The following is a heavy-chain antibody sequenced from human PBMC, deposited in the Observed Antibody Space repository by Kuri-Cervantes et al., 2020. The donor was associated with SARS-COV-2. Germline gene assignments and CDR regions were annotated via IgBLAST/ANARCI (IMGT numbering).Heavy chain of an antibody. D-gene: IGHD5/OR15-5a*01. CDR3: ARDHRGSVYHDPTDF. V-gene: IGHV1-69*06. J-gene: IGHJ4*02. CDR2: IVPIFGTT. CDR1: GGTFSSYA. Sequence: SVKVSCKASGGTFSSYAFSWVRQAPGLGLEWMGGIVPIFGTTNYAQKFQGRVAITADKSTGTAYMELSSLTSEDTAIYYCARDHRGSVYHDPTDFWGQGTLVTVSS.